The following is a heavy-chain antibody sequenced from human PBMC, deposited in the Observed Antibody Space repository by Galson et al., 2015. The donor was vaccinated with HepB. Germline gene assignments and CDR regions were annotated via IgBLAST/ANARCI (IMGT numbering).Heavy chain of an antibody. J-gene: IGHJ4*02. CDR2: INHSGDT. CDR3: ARGEIASRLDY. CDR1: GFTFSSYG. D-gene: IGHD6-6*01. V-gene: IGHV4-34*01. Sequence: LRLSCAASGFTFSSYGMHWVRQAPGKGLEWIGEINHSGDTTYNPSLKTRVTISIDKSEDQFSLKLSSVTAADTAVYYCARGEIASRLDYWGPGSLVTVSS.